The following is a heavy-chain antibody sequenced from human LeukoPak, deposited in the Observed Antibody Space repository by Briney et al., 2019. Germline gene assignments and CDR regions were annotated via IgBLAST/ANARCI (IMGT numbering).Heavy chain of an antibody. Sequence: GGSLRLSCAASGFTFSSYAMHWVRLAPGKGLEWVAVISSDGTTKFYADSVKGRFTISRDNSKNTLYLQMNSLRAEDTAVYYCAKDWVVAAAAPDAFDIWGQGTMVTVSS. CDR3: AKDWVVAAAAPDAFDI. D-gene: IGHD6-13*01. V-gene: IGHV3-30-3*01. J-gene: IGHJ3*02. CDR2: ISSDGTTK. CDR1: GFTFSSYA.